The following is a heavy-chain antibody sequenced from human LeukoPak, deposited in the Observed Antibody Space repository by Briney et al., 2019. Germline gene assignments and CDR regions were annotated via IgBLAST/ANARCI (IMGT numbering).Heavy chain of an antibody. CDR3: AKDVGGVATLNY. CDR1: GFTLSSYG. Sequence: GGSLRLSCAASGFTLSSYGMHWVRQAPGKGLEWVAVISYDGSNKYYADSVKGRFTISRDNSKNTLYLQMNSLRAEDTAVCYCAKDVGGVATLNYWGQGTLVTVSS. J-gene: IGHJ4*02. CDR2: ISYDGSNK. D-gene: IGHD2-8*02. V-gene: IGHV3-30*18.